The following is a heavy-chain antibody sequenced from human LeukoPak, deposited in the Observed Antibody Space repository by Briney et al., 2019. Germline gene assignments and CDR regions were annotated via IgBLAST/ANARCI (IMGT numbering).Heavy chain of an antibody. Sequence: QPGGSLRLSCAASGFTFSSYGMHWVRQAPGKGLEWVAVIWYDGSNKYYADSVRGRFTISRDNSKNTLYLQMNSLRAEDTAVYYRARGYCTNGVCSAGWFDPWGQGTLVTVSS. CDR1: GFTFSSYG. J-gene: IGHJ5*02. V-gene: IGHV3-33*01. D-gene: IGHD2-8*01. CDR3: ARGYCTNGVCSAGWFDP. CDR2: IWYDGSNK.